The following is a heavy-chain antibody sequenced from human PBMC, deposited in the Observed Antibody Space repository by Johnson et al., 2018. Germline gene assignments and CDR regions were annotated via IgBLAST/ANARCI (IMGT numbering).Heavy chain of an antibody. V-gene: IGHV3-23*04. J-gene: IGHJ3*02. CDR1: GFTLSNYA. CDR3: AKDFVSGNGVFDPFDI. CDR2: IHGGGGGT. Sequence: EVQLGESGGGLVQPGGSLRLSCVASGFTLSNYAMNWVRPAPGKGLEWVPAIHGGGGGTFYTDSVTARVTTSRADSKNTLYLQMNNLRFEDTAIYYCAKDFVSGNGVFDPFDIWGQGTVVTIS. D-gene: IGHD1-26*01.